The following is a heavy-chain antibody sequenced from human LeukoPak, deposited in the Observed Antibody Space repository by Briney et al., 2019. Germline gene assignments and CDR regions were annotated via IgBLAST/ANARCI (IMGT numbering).Heavy chain of an antibody. CDR2: IIPILGIA. J-gene: IGHJ5*02. D-gene: IGHD3-22*01. CDR1: GGTFSSYA. V-gene: IGHV1-69*04. CDR3: ARGENSYDSSGYQPTTNWFDP. Sequence: ASVKVSCKASGGTFSSYAISWVRQAPGQGLEWMGRIIPILGIANYAQKFQGRVTITADKSTSTAYMELSSLRSEDMAVYYCARGENSYDSSGYQPTTNWFDPWGQGTLVTVSS.